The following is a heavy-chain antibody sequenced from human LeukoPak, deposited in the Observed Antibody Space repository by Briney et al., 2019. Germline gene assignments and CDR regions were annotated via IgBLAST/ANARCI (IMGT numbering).Heavy chain of an antibody. D-gene: IGHD4-23*01. CDR3: ARDLLNEGNHLDY. CDR1: GFTFSSYP. CDR2: IYYSGST. V-gene: IGHV4-30-4*08. Sequence: KPGGSLRLSCAASGFTFSSYPMTWVRQPPGKGLEWIGYIYYSGSTYYNPSLESRVTISVDTSKNQFSLKLSSVTAADTAVYYCARDLLNEGNHLDYWGQGTLVTVSS. J-gene: IGHJ4*02.